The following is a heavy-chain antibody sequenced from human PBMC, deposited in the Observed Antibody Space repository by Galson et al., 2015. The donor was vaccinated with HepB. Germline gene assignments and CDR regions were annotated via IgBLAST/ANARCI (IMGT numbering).Heavy chain of an antibody. D-gene: IGHD1-7*01. CDR3: ARDFRTGTTPHYYYYYGMDV. CDR2: ISAYNGDT. J-gene: IGHJ6*02. Sequence: SVKVSCKASGYTFTSYGISWVRQAPGQELEWMGWISAYNGDTNYAQRLQGRVTMTTDTSTNTAYMELRSLRSDDTAVYYCARDFRTGTTPHYYYYYGMDVWGQGTTVTVSS. V-gene: IGHV1-18*01. CDR1: GYTFTSYG.